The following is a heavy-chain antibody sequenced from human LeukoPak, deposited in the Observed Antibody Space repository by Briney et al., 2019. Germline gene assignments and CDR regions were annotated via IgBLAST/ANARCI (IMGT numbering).Heavy chain of an antibody. CDR3: ARNYSYDSSGYYYNY. CDR2: IIPIFGTA. D-gene: IGHD3-22*01. CDR1: GGTFSSYA. V-gene: IGHV1-69*13. Sequence: GASVKVSCKASGGTFSSYAISWVRQAPGQGLEWMGGIIPIFGTANYAQKFQGRVTITADESTSTAYMELSSLRSEDTAVYYCARNYSYDSSGYYYNYWGQGTLVTVSS. J-gene: IGHJ4*02.